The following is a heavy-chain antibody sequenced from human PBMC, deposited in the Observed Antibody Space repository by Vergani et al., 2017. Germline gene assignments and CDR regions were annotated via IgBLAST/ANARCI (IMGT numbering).Heavy chain of an antibody. CDR3: AKVRRLLGYCSGGSCYPDY. D-gene: IGHD2-15*01. CDR1: GFTFSSYW. V-gene: IGHV3-23*04. CDR2: ISGSGGST. Sequence: EVQLVESGGGLVQPGGSLRLSCAASGFTFSSYWMSWVRQAPGKGLEWVSAISGSGGSTYYADSVKGRFTISRDNSKNTLYLQMNSLRAEDTAVYYCAKVRRLLGYCSGGSCYPDYWGQGTLVTVSS. J-gene: IGHJ4*02.